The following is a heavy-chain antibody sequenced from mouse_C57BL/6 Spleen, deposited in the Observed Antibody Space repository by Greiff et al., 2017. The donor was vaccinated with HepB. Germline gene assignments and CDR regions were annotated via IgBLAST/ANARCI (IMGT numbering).Heavy chain of an antibody. Sequence: EVKVVESGGGLVQPGGSLKLSCAASGFTFSDYYMYWVRQTPEKRLEWVAYISNGGGSTYYPDTVKGRFTISRDNAKNTLYLQMSRLKSEDTAMYYCARHGLGGFDYWGQGTTLTVSS. D-gene: IGHD4-1*01. CDR2: ISNGGGST. CDR3: ARHGLGGFDY. V-gene: IGHV5-12*01. J-gene: IGHJ2*01. CDR1: GFTFSDYY.